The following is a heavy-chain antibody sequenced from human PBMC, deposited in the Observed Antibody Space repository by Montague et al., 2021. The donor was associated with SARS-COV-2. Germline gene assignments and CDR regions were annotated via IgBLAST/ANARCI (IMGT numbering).Heavy chain of an antibody. V-gene: IGHV4-61*01. Sequence: SETLSLTCTRSRECDRGGKYFWTWMRQPPGEGLEWIGYIFYTGSANYNPSLKSRVTISVDTSNNQFSLKLKSMSAADTAVYYCARVGNYLGVYWGQGILVTVSS. D-gene: IGHD3-10*01. J-gene: IGHJ4*02. CDR1: RECDRGGKYF. CDR2: IFYTGSA. CDR3: ARVGNYLGVY.